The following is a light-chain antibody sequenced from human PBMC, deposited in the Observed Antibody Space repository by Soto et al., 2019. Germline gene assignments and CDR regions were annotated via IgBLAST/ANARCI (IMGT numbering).Light chain of an antibody. CDR1: QSVSSY. CDR2: DAS. V-gene: IGKV3D-15*01. J-gene: IGKJ5*01. CDR3: QPYNNWPLT. Sequence: PGERATLSCRASQSVSSYLAWYQQKPGQAPRLLIYDASNRATGIPARFSGSGSGPEFTLTINSLQSEDFAIYYCQPYNNWPLTFGGGTRLEIK.